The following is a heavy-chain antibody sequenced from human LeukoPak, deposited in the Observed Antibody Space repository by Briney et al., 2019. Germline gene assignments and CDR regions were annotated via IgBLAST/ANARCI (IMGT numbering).Heavy chain of an antibody. J-gene: IGHJ3*02. CDR3: ARGWYCSGTSCYFDAFDI. CDR2: IIPIFGTA. V-gene: IGHV1-69*01. CDR1: GGTFSSYA. D-gene: IGHD2-15*01. Sequence: SVKVSCKASGGTFSSYAISWVRQAPGQGLEWMGGIIPIFGTANYAQKFQGRVTITADESTSTAYMELSSLRSEDTAVYYCARGWYCSGTSCYFDAFDIWGQGTMVTVSS.